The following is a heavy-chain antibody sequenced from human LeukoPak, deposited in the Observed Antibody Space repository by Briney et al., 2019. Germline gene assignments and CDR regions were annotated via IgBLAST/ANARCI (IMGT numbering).Heavy chain of an antibody. CDR3: ASGDDYGDYRFDY. Sequence: GGSLRLSCAASGFTFSSYSMNWVRQAPGKGLEWVSSISSSSSYIYYADSVKGRFTISRDNAKNSLYLQMNSLRAEDTAVYHCASGDDYGDYRFDYWGQGTLVTVSS. CDR1: GFTFSSYS. D-gene: IGHD4-17*01. V-gene: IGHV3-21*01. CDR2: ISSSSSYI. J-gene: IGHJ4*02.